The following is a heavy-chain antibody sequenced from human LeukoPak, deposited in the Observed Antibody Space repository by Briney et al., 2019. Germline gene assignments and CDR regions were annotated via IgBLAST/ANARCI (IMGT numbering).Heavy chain of an antibody. J-gene: IGHJ1*01. CDR1: GFTVTTKS. Sequence: GGSLRFSCAASGFTVTTKSMAWVRQAPGRGLEWVSVFYSPGSTYYADSVHGRFTISRDTSLNTLFLQMNSLRVEDTAVYYCASARESCIGSSCYEYFHHWGQGTPLTVSS. D-gene: IGHD2-2*01. CDR3: ASARESCIGSSCYEYFHH. CDR2: FYSPGST. V-gene: IGHV3-53*01.